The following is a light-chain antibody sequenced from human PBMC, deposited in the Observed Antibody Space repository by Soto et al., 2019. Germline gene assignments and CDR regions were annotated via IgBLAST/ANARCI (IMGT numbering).Light chain of an antibody. CDR2: HAS. CDR1: QSVGNNY. J-gene: IGKJ5*01. V-gene: IGKV3-20*01. CDR3: QQYGWSPPIT. Sequence: DIVLTQSPGTLSLSPGKRATLSGWASQSVGNNYLAWYQQKPGQAPRLLIYHASSRATGIPDRFSGSGSGTDFTLTISRLEPEDFAVYYCQQYGWSPPITFGQGTRLE.